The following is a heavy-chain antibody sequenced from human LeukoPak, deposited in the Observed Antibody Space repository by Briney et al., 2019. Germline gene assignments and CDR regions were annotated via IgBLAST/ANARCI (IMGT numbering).Heavy chain of an antibody. V-gene: IGHV1-69*02. J-gene: IGHJ4*02. Sequence: GASVKVSCKASGGTFSGYTISWVRQAPGQGLEWMGRIIPILGIANYAQKFQGRVTITADKSTSTAYMELSSLRSEDTAVYYCARPSGSYGRYYFDYWGQGTLVTVSS. CDR3: ARPSGSYGRYYFDY. CDR2: IIPILGIA. CDR1: GGTFSGYT. D-gene: IGHD1-26*01.